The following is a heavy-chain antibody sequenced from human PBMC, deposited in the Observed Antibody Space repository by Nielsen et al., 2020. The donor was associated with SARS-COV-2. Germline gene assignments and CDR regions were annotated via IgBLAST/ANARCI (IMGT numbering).Heavy chain of an antibody. CDR3: ARRDSSGYSGYDYGRWAFDI. CDR1: GYTFTSYY. Sequence: ASVKVSCKASGYTFTSYYMHWVRQAPGQGLEWMGIINPSGGSTSYAQKFQGRVTMTRDTSTNTVYMELSSLRSEDTAMYYCARRDSSGYSGYDYGRWAFDIWGQGTMVTVSS. V-gene: IGHV1-46*01. D-gene: IGHD5-12*01. CDR2: INPSGGST. J-gene: IGHJ3*02.